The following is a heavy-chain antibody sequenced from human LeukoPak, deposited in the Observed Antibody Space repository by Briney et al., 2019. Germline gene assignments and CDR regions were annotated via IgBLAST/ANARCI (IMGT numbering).Heavy chain of an antibody. V-gene: IGHV4-59*08. Sequence: SETLSLTCTVSGXSISSYYWSWIRQPPGKGLEWIGYIYYSGSTNYNPSLKSRVTISVDTSKNQFSLKLSSVTAADTAVYYCARCPIRDGLRYYGMDVWGQGTTVTVSS. J-gene: IGHJ6*02. CDR1: GXSISSYY. CDR3: ARCPIRDGLRYYGMDV. D-gene: IGHD5-24*01. CDR2: IYYSGST.